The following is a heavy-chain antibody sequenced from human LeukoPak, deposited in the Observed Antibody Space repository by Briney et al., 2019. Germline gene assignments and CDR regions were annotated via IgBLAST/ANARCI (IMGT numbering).Heavy chain of an antibody. CDR3: ARTWIVVVMGAFDI. CDR2: IYTSGST. V-gene: IGHV4-61*02. D-gene: IGHD3-22*01. CDR1: GSSISSGSYY. J-gene: IGHJ3*02. Sequence: SETLSLTCTVSGSSISSGSYYWSWLRQPAGKGLEWVGRIYTSGSTNYNPSLKSRVTISVETSKNQFSLKLSSVTAADTAVYYCARTWIVVVMGAFDIWGQGTMVTVSS.